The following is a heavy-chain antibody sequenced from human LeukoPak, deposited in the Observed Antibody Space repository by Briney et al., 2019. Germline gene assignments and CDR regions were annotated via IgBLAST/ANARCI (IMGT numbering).Heavy chain of an antibody. V-gene: IGHV3-23*01. J-gene: IGHJ4*02. CDR2: ISGSGGST. CDR3: AKDLSVDTAMVNDY. Sequence: GGSLRLSCAASRFTFSSSAMSWVRQAPGKGLEWVSAISGSGGSTYYADSVKGRFTISRDNSKNTLYLQMNSLRAEDTAVYYCAKDLSVDTAMVNDYWGQGTLVTVSS. CDR1: RFTFSSSA. D-gene: IGHD5-18*01.